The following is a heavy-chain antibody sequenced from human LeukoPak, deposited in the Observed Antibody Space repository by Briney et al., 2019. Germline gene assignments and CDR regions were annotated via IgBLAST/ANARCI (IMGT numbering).Heavy chain of an antibody. CDR1: GFTFDDYA. V-gene: IGHV3-9*03. Sequence: GGSLRLSCAASGFTFDDYAMHWVRQAPGKGLEWVSGISWNSGSIGYADSVKGRFTISRDNAKNSLYLQMNSLRAEDMALYYCAKGSRYYDSSGYSGYFDYWGQGTLSPSPQ. CDR3: AKGSRYYDSSGYSGYFDY. CDR2: ISWNSGSI. J-gene: IGHJ4*02. D-gene: IGHD3-22*01.